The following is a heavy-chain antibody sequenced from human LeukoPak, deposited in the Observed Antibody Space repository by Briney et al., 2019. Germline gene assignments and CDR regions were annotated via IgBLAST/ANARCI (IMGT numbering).Heavy chain of an antibody. D-gene: IGHD6-19*01. J-gene: IGHJ4*02. CDR3: AKDDSSGRLDY. Sequence: GGSLRLSCAGSGFTFSHYGIYWVRQAPGKGLEWVAVISYDGSNKYYADSVKGRFTISRDNSKNTLYLQMNSLRAEDTAVYYCAKDDSSGRLDYWGQGTLVTVSS. V-gene: IGHV3-30*18. CDR2: ISYDGSNK. CDR1: GFTFSHYG.